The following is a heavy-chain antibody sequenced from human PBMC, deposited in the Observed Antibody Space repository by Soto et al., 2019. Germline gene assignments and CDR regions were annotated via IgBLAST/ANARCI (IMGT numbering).Heavy chain of an antibody. D-gene: IGHD6-13*01. V-gene: IGHV4-34*01. J-gene: IGHJ5*02. CDR3: ARGLPEPAAGANWFDP. Sequence: QVQLQQWGAGLLKPSETLSLTCAVYGGSFSGYYWSWIRQPPGKELEWIGEINHSGSTNYNPSLKSRVTISVDTSKNQFSLKLSSVTAADTAVYYCARGLPEPAAGANWFDPWGQGTLVTVSS. CDR1: GGSFSGYY. CDR2: INHSGST.